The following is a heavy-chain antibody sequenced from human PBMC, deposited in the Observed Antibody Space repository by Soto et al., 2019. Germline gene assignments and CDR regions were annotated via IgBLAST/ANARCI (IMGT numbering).Heavy chain of an antibody. V-gene: IGHV4-39*01. D-gene: IGHD3-10*01. CDR2: IYYSGST. J-gene: IGHJ4*02. CDR1: VDSISSSNYY. Sequence: SETLSLTCTISVDSISSSNYYWGWIRQPPGKGLECIGSIYYSGSTYYNPSLKSRVIISVDTSKNEFSLKVSSVTAADTAVYYCMKTFRSGSPWIFDYWGQGTLVTV. CDR3: MKTFRSGSPWIFDY.